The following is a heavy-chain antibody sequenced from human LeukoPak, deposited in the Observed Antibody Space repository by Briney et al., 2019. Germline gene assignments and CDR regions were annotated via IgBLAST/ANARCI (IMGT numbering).Heavy chain of an antibody. CDR3: TTVAYNSLFF. Sequence: PGGSLRLSCAASGFTFSKAWMTWVRQAPEKGLEWVGRIKSKTDGGTTDYAAPVKGRFTILTDDSKNTLYLQMNSLKTEDTAVYYCTTVAYNSLFFRGQGTLVTVSS. V-gene: IGHV3-15*01. D-gene: IGHD2/OR15-2a*01. CDR2: IKSKTDGGTT. CDR1: GFTFSKAW. J-gene: IGHJ4*02.